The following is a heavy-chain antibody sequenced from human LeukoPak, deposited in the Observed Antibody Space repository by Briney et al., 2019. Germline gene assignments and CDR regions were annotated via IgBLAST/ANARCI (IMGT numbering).Heavy chain of an antibody. V-gene: IGHV3-48*03. CDR2: ISSSGSTI. CDR3: ARAVGATEDYYYYYYMDV. CDR1: GFTFSSDE. Sequence: GGSLRLSCAASGFTFSSDEMNWVRQAPGKGLEWVSYISSSGSTIYYADSVKGRFTISRDNAKNSLYLQMNSLRAEDTAVYYCARAVGATEDYYYYYYMDVWGKGTTVTVSS. D-gene: IGHD1-26*01. J-gene: IGHJ6*03.